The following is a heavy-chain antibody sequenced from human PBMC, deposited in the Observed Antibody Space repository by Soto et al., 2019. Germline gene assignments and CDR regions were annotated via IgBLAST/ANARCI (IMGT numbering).Heavy chain of an antibody. Sequence: EVQLVESGGGLVKPGGSLRLSCAASGFTFSSYSMNWVRQAPGKGLEWVSSISSSSSYIYYADSVKGRFTISRDNAKKSLFLLMNSLGAEDTAVYYCARDQPGYSSGYGLGYWGQGPLVTVSS. D-gene: IGHD5-18*01. CDR2: ISSSSSYI. J-gene: IGHJ4*02. CDR1: GFTFSSYS. CDR3: ARDQPGYSSGYGLGY. V-gene: IGHV3-21*01.